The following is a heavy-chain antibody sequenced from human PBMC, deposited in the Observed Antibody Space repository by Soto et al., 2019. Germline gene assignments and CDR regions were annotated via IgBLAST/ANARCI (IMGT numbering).Heavy chain of an antibody. CDR3: RGELLGVSRDV. J-gene: IGHJ6*02. V-gene: IGHV1-2*02. Sequence: GASVKVSCKASGYTFTGYYMHWVRQAPGQGLEWMGWINPSSGGTNYAQKFQGRVTMTRDTSISTAYMELSRLRSDDTAVYYCRGELLGVSRDVWGQGTTVTVSS. CDR1: GYTFTGYY. D-gene: IGHD3-10*01. CDR2: INPSSGGT.